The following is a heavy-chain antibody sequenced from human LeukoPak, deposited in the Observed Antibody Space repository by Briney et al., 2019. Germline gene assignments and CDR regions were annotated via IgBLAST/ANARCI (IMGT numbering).Heavy chain of an antibody. V-gene: IGHV1-69*13. CDR2: IIPIFGTA. D-gene: IGHD1-14*01. CDR1: GGTFSSYA. CDR3: ARGVGREPFDS. J-gene: IGHJ4*02. Sequence: VKVSCQASGGTFSSYAISWVRQAPGQGLEWMGRIIPIFGTANYAQKFQGRVTITTDESTSTAYMELSSLRSEDTAVYYCARGVGREPFDSWGQGNLVTVSS.